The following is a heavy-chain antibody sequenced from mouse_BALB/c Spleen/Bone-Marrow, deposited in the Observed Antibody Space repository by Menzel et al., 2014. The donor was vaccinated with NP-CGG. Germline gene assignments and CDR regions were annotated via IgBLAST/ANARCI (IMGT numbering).Heavy chain of an antibody. CDR2: ISYSGST. D-gene: IGHD2-3*01. V-gene: IGHV3-8*02. CDR3: ATYDGFYFYY. Sequence: EVQVVESGPSLVKPSQTLSLTCSVTGDSITSGYWNWIRKFPGNKLEYMGYISYSGSTYYSPSLKSRISITRDTSKNQCYLQLNSVSTEDTAPYFCATYDGFYFYYWGQGTPLTVSS. CDR1: GDSITSGY. J-gene: IGHJ2*01.